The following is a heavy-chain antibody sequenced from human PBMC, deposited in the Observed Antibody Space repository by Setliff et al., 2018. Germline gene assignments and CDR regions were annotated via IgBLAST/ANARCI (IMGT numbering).Heavy chain of an antibody. D-gene: IGHD4-17*01. CDR1: GSAISSGHY. V-gene: IGHV4-38-2*02. CDR3: VRDAGDGYGVDAYAGGGFDF. CDR2: FRPSGKT. J-gene: IGHJ3*01. Sequence: SETLSLTCAVSGSAISSGHYWGWIRQPPGKGLEWIGSFRPSGKTYYSPSLNSRVTISVDTSKKQFSLKVTSVTAADTAVYYCVRDAGDGYGVDAYAGGGFDFWGQGTMVTVSS.